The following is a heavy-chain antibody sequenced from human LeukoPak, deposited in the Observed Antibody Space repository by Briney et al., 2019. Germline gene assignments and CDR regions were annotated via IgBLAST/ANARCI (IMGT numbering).Heavy chain of an antibody. CDR1: GFTFSSYE. CDR2: ISSSGSTI. Sequence: GGSLRLSCAASGFTFSSYEMNWVRQAPGKGLEWVSYISSSGSTIYYADSVKGRFTISRDNAKNSLYLQMNRLRAEDTAVYYCARATYSSSWYSRYFDLWGRGTLVTVSS. V-gene: IGHV3-48*03. J-gene: IGHJ2*01. D-gene: IGHD6-13*01. CDR3: ARATYSSSWYSRYFDL.